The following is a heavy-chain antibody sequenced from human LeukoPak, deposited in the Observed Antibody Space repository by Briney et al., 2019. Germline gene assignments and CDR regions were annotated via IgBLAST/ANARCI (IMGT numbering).Heavy chain of an antibody. CDR2: IRYDGSNK. V-gene: IGHV3-30*02. CDR3: AKDIYFDY. Sequence: GGSLRLSCAASGFTVISNYMSWVRQAPGKGLEWVAFIRYDGSNKYYADSVKGRFTISRDNSKNTLYLQMNSLRAEDTAVYYCAKDIYFDYWGQGTLVTVSS. CDR1: GFTVISNY. J-gene: IGHJ4*02.